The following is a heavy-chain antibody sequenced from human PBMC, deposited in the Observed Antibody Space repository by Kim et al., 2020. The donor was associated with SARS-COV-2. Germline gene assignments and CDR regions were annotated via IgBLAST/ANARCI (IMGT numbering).Heavy chain of an antibody. V-gene: IGHV1-3*01. CDR1: GYTFTSYA. CDR2: INAGNGNT. D-gene: IGHD6-19*01. CDR3: ARASSSSGWPYFDY. Sequence: ASVKVSCKASGYTFTSYAMHWVRQAPGQRLEWMGWINAGNGNTKYSQKFQGRVTITRDTSASTAYMELSSLRSEDTAVYCCARASSSSGWPYFDYWGQGTLVTVSS. J-gene: IGHJ4*02.